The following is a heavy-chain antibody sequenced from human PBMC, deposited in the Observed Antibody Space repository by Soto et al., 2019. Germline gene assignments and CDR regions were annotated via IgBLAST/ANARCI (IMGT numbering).Heavy chain of an antibody. V-gene: IGHV3-23*01. J-gene: IGHJ5*02. Sequence: EVQLLESGGGLVHPGGSLRLSCAASGFTFSSYAMSWVRQAPGNVLEWGSAISGSGGSTYYADSLKGRFTISRDNSKNTLYLQMNSLRAEDTAVYYCAKVSQQLAHDLDPWGQGTLVTVSS. D-gene: IGHD6-13*01. CDR1: GFTFSSYA. CDR3: AKVSQQLAHDLDP. CDR2: ISGSGGST.